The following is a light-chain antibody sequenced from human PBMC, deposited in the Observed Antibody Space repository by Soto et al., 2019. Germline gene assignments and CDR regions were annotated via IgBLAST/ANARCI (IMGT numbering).Light chain of an antibody. CDR1: QSISTY. Sequence: DIQMTQSPSSLSASAGDRVMITCRASQSISTYLNRYQQKPGKAPNLLIYTASSLQSGVPSRFSGSGSGTDFTLTISSLQPEDFATYYCQQSYSAPRTFGQGTKVDIK. CDR2: TAS. CDR3: QQSYSAPRT. J-gene: IGKJ1*01. V-gene: IGKV1-39*01.